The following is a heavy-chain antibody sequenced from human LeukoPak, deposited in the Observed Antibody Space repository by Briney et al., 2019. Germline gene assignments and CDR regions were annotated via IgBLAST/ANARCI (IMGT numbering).Heavy chain of an antibody. Sequence: GGSLRLSCAASGFTASSNYMSWVRQAPGKGLEWVSVIYSGGSTYYADSVKGRFTISRDNSKNTLYLQMNSLRAEDTAVYYCASTQRGDYFDYWGQGTLVTVSS. CDR1: GFTASSNY. V-gene: IGHV3-66*01. D-gene: IGHD2-15*01. CDR3: ASTQRGDYFDY. J-gene: IGHJ4*02. CDR2: IYSGGST.